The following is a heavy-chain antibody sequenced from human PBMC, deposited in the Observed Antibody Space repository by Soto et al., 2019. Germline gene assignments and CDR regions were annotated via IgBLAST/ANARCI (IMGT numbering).Heavy chain of an antibody. J-gene: IGHJ4*02. CDR3: ARHGYNYGGGYFDY. CDR2: IYSGGST. CDR1: GVTVSSNY. Sequence: EVQLVESGGGLVQPGGSLRLSCAASGVTVSSNYMSWVRQAPGKGLEWVSVIYSGGSTYYADSVKGRFTISRDNSKNTLDLQMNSLRAEDTAVYYCARHGYNYGGGYFDYWGQGTLGTVSS. D-gene: IGHD5-18*01. V-gene: IGHV3-66*04.